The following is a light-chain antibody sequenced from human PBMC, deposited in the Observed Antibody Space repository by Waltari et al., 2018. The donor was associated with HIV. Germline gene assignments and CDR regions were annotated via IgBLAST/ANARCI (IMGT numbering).Light chain of an antibody. Sequence: DIQMTQSPSSLSASVGDRVTITCRESQTISRFLNWYQQKQGEAPKLLIYAASSLQSGVPSRFSGSGSGTDCTLTISSLQPADFATYYCQQSYTTPFTFGPGTTVDIK. CDR3: QQSYTTPFT. CDR1: QTISRF. CDR2: AAS. V-gene: IGKV1-39*01. J-gene: IGKJ3*01.